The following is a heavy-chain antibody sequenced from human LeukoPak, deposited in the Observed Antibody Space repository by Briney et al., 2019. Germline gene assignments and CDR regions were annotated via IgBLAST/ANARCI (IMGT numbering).Heavy chain of an antibody. Sequence: SETLSLTCTVSGGSISIYHWSWIRQPAGKGLEWTGRFYTSGSTSYSPSLKSRVTISVDKSKNQFSLKLRSVTAADTAVYYCARDLDHCDSTNCHNWFDPWGQGTLVTVSS. CDR2: FYTSGST. CDR3: ARDLDHCDSTNCHNWFDP. V-gene: IGHV4-4*07. J-gene: IGHJ5*02. D-gene: IGHD2/OR15-2a*01. CDR1: GGSISIYH.